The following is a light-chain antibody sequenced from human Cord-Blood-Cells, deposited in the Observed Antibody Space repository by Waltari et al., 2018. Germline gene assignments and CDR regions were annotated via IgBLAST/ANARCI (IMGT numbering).Light chain of an antibody. CDR3: SSYTSSSTYV. J-gene: IGLJ1*01. V-gene: IGLV2-14*01. CDR1: SSAVGGYNY. CDR2: EVS. Sequence: QPALTQPASVSGSPGQSITISCPGTSSAVGGYNYFSWYQQHPGKAPKLMIYEVSNRPSGVSNRFSGSQSGNTASLTISGLQAEDEADYYCSSYTSSSTYVFGTGTKVTVL.